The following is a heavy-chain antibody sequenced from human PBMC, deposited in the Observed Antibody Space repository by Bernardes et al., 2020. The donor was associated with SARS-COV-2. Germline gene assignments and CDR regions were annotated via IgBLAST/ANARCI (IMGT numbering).Heavy chain of an antibody. Sequence: GGSLRLSCAASGFTFDDYAMHWVRQAPGNGLEWVSVISWNSDNIVYADSVKGRFTVSRDNAKNSLYLQMNSLRAEDTAFYYCAKDIIGQQLAFDYWGQGTLVTVSS. CDR1: GFTFDDYA. J-gene: IGHJ4*02. CDR2: ISWNSDNI. D-gene: IGHD6-13*01. V-gene: IGHV3-9*01. CDR3: AKDIIGQQLAFDY.